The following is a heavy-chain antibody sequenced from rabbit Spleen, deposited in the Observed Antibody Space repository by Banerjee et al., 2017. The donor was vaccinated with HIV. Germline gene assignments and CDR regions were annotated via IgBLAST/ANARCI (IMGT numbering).Heavy chain of an antibody. V-gene: IGHV1S40*01. CDR3: ARDAGRGDYIDGVFNL. J-gene: IGHJ4*01. CDR1: GVSFSGDSY. CDR2: IDNGSSGFT. D-gene: IGHD8-1*01. Sequence: QSLEESGGDLVKPGASLTLTCIASGVSFSGDSYMCWVRQAPGKGLEWIACIDNGSSGFTYFASWAKGRFTISKTSSTTVTLQMTSLTAADTATYFCARDAGRGDYIDGVFNLWGPGTLVTVS.